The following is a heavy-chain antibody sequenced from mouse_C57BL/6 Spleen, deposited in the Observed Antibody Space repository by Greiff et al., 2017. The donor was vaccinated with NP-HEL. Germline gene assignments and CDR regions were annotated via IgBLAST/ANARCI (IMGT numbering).Heavy chain of an antibody. CDR2: IYPSDSET. J-gene: IGHJ3*01. V-gene: IGHV1-61*01. Sequence: QVQLQQPGAELVRPGSSVKLSCKASGYTFTSYWMDWVKQRPGQGLEWIGNIYPSDSETHYNQKFKDKATLTVDKSSSTAYMQLSSLTSEDSAVYYCARLVVGGFAYRGQGTLVTVSS. CDR1: GYTFTSYW. D-gene: IGHD2-10*02. CDR3: ARLVVGGFAY.